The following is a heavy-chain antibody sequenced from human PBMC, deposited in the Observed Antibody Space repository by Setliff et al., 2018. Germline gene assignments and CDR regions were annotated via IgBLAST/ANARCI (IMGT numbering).Heavy chain of an antibody. J-gene: IGHJ3*02. D-gene: IGHD2-21*02. CDR1: GGSFSDYY. Sequence: SQTLSLTCEVSGGSFSDYYWSWIRQSPGKGLEWLGDFNRTRKIDYSPSLKSRLTISVDTSKKQFSLHLNSVTAADTAMYYCAGGGRYCGGDCYQDDAFDIWGQGTMVTVSS. V-gene: IGHV4-34*01. CDR3: AGGGRYCGGDCYQDDAFDI. CDR2: FNRTRKI.